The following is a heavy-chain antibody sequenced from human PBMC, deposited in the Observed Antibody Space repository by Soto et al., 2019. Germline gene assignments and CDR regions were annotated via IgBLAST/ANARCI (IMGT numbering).Heavy chain of an antibody. Sequence: EVQLLESGGGLVQPGGSLRLSCAASGFTSSDYAMNWVRQAPGKGLEWVSTISGSADDTNYADSVKARFTISRDNSKSTLSLQMDSLRAEDTAVYYCAKSGDFGRYFFYMDVWGKGTTVTVSS. CDR1: GFTSSDYA. J-gene: IGHJ6*03. CDR2: ISGSADDT. V-gene: IGHV3-23*01. D-gene: IGHD3-10*01. CDR3: AKSGDFGRYFFYMDV.